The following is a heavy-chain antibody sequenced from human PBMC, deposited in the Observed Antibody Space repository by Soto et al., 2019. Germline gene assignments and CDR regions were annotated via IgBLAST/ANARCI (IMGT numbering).Heavy chain of an antibody. CDR1: GYTFTSYG. J-gene: IGHJ5*02. Sequence: ASVKVSCKASGYTFTSYGISWVRQAPGQGLEWMGWISAYNGNTNYAQKLQGRVTMTTDTSTSTAYMELRSLRSDDTAVYYCARAPRGLAALGWFDPWGQGTLVTVSS. V-gene: IGHV1-18*04. D-gene: IGHD2-15*01. CDR2: ISAYNGNT. CDR3: ARAPRGLAALGWFDP.